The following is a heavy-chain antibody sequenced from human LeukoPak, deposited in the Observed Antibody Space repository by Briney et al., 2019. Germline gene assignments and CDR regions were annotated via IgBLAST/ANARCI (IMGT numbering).Heavy chain of an antibody. Sequence: PSETLSLTCTVSGGSISSYYWSWIRQPPGKGLEWIGYIYYSGSTNYNPSLKSRVTISVDTSKNQFSLKLSSVTAADTAVYYCARDHDTGNAFDIWGQGIMVTVSS. D-gene: IGHD5-18*01. J-gene: IGHJ3*02. V-gene: IGHV4-59*01. CDR1: GGSISSYY. CDR2: IYYSGST. CDR3: ARDHDTGNAFDI.